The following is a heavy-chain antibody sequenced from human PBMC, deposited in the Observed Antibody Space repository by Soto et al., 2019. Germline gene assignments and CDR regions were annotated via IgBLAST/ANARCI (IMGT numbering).Heavy chain of an antibody. CDR3: ARQGSAGYDFSNWFDP. J-gene: IGHJ5*02. D-gene: IGHD3-3*01. Sequence: SVKVSCKASGGTFSSYAISWVRQAPGQGLEWMGGIIPIFGTANYAQKFQGRVTITADKSTSTAYMELSSLRSEDTAVYYCARQGSAGYDFSNWFDPWGQGTLVTVSS. CDR2: IIPIFGTA. V-gene: IGHV1-69*06. CDR1: GGTFSSYA.